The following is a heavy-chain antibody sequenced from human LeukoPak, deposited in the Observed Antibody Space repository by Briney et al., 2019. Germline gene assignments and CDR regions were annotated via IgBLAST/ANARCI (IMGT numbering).Heavy chain of an antibody. J-gene: IGHJ2*01. V-gene: IGHV4-59*01. D-gene: IGHD3-16*01. Sequence: SETLSLTCTVSGGSISSYYWSWIRQPPGKGLEWIAYIYYNGATNYNPSLKSRVTISVDTSKNEFSLRLNSVTAADTAVYYCARLKLGAYFDLWGRGTLVTVSS. CDR3: ARLKLGAYFDL. CDR2: IYYNGAT. CDR1: GGSISSYY.